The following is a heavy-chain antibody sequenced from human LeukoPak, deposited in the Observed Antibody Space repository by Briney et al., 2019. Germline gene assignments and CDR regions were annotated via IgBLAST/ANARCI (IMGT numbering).Heavy chain of an antibody. CDR2: ISGSGGST. V-gene: IGHV3-23*01. J-gene: IGHJ4*02. CDR1: GFTFSSYA. CDR3: AKDLPDFWSGYPLLGLYDY. D-gene: IGHD3-3*01. Sequence: GSLRLSCAASGFTFSSYAMSWVRQAPGKGLEWVSAISGSGGSTYYADSVKGRFTISRDNSKNTLYLQMNSLRAEDTAVYYCAKDLPDFWSGYPLLGLYDYWGQGTLVTVSS.